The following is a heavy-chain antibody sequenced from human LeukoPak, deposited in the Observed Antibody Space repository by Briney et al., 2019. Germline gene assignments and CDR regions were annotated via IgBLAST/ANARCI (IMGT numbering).Heavy chain of an antibody. V-gene: IGHV4-4*07. D-gene: IGHD3-3*01. Sequence: SETLSLTCTVSGASMSNSFWSWIRQPAGKGLEWIGRIYTSGTTNYNPSLKSRVTLSVDTSNNQFSLKMTSVTAADTAVYYCARGRDFWSGYYYYMDVWGKGTTVTVSS. CDR2: IYTSGTT. CDR1: GASMSNSF. CDR3: ARGRDFWSGYYYYMDV. J-gene: IGHJ6*03.